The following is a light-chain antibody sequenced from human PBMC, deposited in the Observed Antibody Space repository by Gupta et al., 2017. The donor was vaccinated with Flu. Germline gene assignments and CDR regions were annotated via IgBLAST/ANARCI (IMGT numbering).Light chain of an antibody. CDR1: TNDVGSYDL. Sequence: GSTNDVGSYDLVSWYRQFPGEAPNLILFEVNKRPSGVSNRFSGSKSANTASLTISGLQAEDEADYYCCSYSGTKSRYVFGSGTKVTVL. CDR3: CSYSGTKSRYV. CDR2: EVN. J-gene: IGLJ1*01. V-gene: IGLV2-23*02.